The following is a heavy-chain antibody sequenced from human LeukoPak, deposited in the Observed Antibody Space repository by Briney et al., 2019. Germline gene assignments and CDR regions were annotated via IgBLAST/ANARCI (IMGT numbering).Heavy chain of an antibody. CDR1: GGSISSSSYY. D-gene: IGHD3-22*01. V-gene: IGHV4-39*01. Sequence: SETLSLTCTVSGGSISSSSYYWGWIRQPPGKGLEWIGSIYYSGSTYYNPSLKSRVTISVDTSKNQLSLKLSSVTAADTAVYYCARLKFAMIVVRPHYYFDYWGQGTLVTVSS. CDR3: ARLKFAMIVVRPHYYFDY. CDR2: IYYSGST. J-gene: IGHJ4*02.